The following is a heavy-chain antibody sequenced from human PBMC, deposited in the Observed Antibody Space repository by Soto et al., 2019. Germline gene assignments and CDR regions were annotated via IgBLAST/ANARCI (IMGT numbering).Heavy chain of an antibody. CDR2: IYNSGST. CDR3: ARHVGAAPGRVDY. D-gene: IGHD6-13*01. J-gene: IGHJ4*02. V-gene: IGHV4-39*01. CDR1: GGSVTSFSYY. Sequence: QLQLQESGPGLVKPSDTLSLTCTVSGGSVTSFSYYWGWIRQSPGKGLQWIGTIYNSGSTYYNPSLKSRVTISVDTSKNHFSLELTSVTAADTAVYYCARHVGAAPGRVDYWGQGTLVSVSS.